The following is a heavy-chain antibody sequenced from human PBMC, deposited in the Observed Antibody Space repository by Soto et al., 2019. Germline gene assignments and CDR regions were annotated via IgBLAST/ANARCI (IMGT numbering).Heavy chain of an antibody. D-gene: IGHD5-12*01. CDR3: ARLYVEMATISWFDP. CDR1: GGSISSSSYY. Sequence: SETLSLTCTVSGGSISSSSYYWGWIRQPPGKGLEWIGSIYYSGSTYYNPSLKSRVTISVDTSKNQFSLKLSSVTAADTAVYYCARLYVEMATISWFDPWGQGTLVTVSS. V-gene: IGHV4-39*01. J-gene: IGHJ5*02. CDR2: IYYSGST.